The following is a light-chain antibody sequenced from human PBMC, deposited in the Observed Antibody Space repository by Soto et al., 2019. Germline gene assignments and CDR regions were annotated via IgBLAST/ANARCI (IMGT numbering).Light chain of an antibody. J-gene: IGKJ4*01. V-gene: IGKV1-33*01. Sequence: DIQMTQSPSSLSASVGDRVTITCRASQDIRNYLSWYQQKPGKAPKLLIYDAANLQTGVPSRFSGSGSETDFTFTISSLQPEDIGTYYCQQYDNAPLTFGGGTKVDTK. CDR2: DAA. CDR1: QDIRNY. CDR3: QQYDNAPLT.